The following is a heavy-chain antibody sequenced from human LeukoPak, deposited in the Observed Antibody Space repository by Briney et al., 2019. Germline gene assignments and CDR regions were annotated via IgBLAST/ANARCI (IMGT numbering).Heavy chain of an antibody. CDR1: GYSFTSYW. CDR3: ARTTYSSGWYAPL. D-gene: IGHD6-19*01. Sequence: GESLKISCKASGYSFTSYWIGWVRQIPGKGLEWMGIIYPGDSDTTYSPSFQGQVTSSADKSISTAYLQWSSLKASDTAMYYCARTTYSSGWYAPLWGQGTLVTVSS. J-gene: IGHJ4*02. CDR2: IYPGDSDT. V-gene: IGHV5-51*01.